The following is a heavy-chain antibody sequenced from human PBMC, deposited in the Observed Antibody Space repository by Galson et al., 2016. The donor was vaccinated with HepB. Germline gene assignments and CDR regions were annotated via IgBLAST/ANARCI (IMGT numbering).Heavy chain of an antibody. J-gene: IGHJ4*02. V-gene: IGHV4-39*01. Sequence: ETLSLTCTVSGGSMKNTSDYWAWLRQPPGKGLEWIGSVSYSGSTYYNPSLNSRVTISVDTSKNQFSLELSSVTAADTADYYCVVHDYGDSDYFDYWGQGTLVTVSS. CDR2: VSYSGST. D-gene: IGHD4-17*01. CDR3: VVHDYGDSDYFDY. CDR1: GGSMKNTSDY.